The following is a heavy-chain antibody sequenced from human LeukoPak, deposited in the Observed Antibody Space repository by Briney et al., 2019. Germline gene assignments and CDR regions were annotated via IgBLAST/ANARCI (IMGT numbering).Heavy chain of an antibody. Sequence: GGSLRLSCAASGFTFSSYSMNWVRQAPGKGLEWVSSISSSSSYIYYVDSVKGRFTISRDNAKNSLYLQMNSLRAEDTAVYYCAKVCGSSWCGAFDYWGQGTLVTVSS. J-gene: IGHJ4*02. CDR1: GFTFSSYS. V-gene: IGHV3-21*01. CDR3: AKVCGSSWCGAFDY. CDR2: ISSSSSYI. D-gene: IGHD6-13*01.